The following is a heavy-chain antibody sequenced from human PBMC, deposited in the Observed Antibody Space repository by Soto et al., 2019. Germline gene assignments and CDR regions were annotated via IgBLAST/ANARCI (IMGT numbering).Heavy chain of an antibody. CDR2: FDPEDGET. V-gene: IGHV1-24*01. J-gene: IGHJ3*02. CDR3: ATADPYCSGSSCSSVAFDI. D-gene: IGHD2-15*01. CDR1: GYTLTELS. Sequence: ASVRVSCKVSGYTLTELSMHWVRQAPGKGLEWMGGFDPEDGETIYAQKFQGRVTMTEDTSTDTAYMELSSLRSEDTAVYYCATADPYCSGSSCSSVAFDIWGQGTMVTVSS.